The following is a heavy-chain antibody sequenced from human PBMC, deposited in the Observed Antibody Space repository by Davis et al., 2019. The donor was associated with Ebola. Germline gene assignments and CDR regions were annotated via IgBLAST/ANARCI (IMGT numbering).Heavy chain of an antibody. Sequence: GESLKISCAASGFTFSSYSMNWVRQAPGKGLEWVSSISNSSSYIYYADSVKGRFTISRDYAKNSLYLQMHSMRAEDTAVYYCARDRGWQWLIGGGMDVWGKGTTVTVSS. V-gene: IGHV3-21*01. J-gene: IGHJ6*04. D-gene: IGHD6-19*01. CDR3: ARDRGWQWLIGGGMDV. CDR1: GFTFSSYS. CDR2: ISNSSSYI.